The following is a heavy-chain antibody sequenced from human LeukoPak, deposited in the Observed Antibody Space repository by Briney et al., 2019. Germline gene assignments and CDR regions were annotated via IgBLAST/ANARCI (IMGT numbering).Heavy chain of an antibody. V-gene: IGHV3-33*01. CDR2: IWYDGSNK. CDR1: GFTFSSYG. D-gene: IGHD3-10*01. CDR3: ARESPPTYYYGSGSSDPGDY. Sequence: GGSLRLSCAASGFTFSSYGMHWVRQAPGKGLEWVAVIWYDGSNKYYADSVKGRFTISRDNSKNTLYLQMNSLRAEDTAVYYCARESPPTYYYGSGSSDPGDYWGQGTLVTVSS. J-gene: IGHJ4*02.